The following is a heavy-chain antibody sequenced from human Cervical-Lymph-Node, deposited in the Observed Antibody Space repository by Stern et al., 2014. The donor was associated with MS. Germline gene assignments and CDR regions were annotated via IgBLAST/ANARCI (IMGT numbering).Heavy chain of an antibody. CDR1: GGSFSDYY. CDR3: ARGPQHSSWYFPFDY. V-gene: IGHV4-34*01. CDR2: INHNGDT. Sequence: QVQLQQWGAGLLKPSETLSLTCGVSGGSFSDYYWSWIRQAPGTGLEWIGEINHNGDTNYNPSLKSRFSLSVDTSKNQFSLKLSSVTAADTSVYYCARGPQHSSWYFPFDYWGQGTLVTVSS. J-gene: IGHJ4*02. D-gene: IGHD6-13*01.